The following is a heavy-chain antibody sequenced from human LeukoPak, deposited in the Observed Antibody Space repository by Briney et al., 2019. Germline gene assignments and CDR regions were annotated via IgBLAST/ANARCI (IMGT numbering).Heavy chain of an antibody. CDR3: AKWGLLEWLLSMFDY. V-gene: IGHV3-23*01. D-gene: IGHD3-3*01. J-gene: IGHJ4*02. CDR2: ISGSGGST. Sequence: GGSLRLSCAASGFTFTSFAMTWVRQAPGKGLEWVSAISGSGGSTYYADSVKGRFTISRDNSKNTLYLQMNSLRAEDTAVYYCAKWGLLEWLLSMFDYWGQGTLVTVSS. CDR1: GFTFTSFA.